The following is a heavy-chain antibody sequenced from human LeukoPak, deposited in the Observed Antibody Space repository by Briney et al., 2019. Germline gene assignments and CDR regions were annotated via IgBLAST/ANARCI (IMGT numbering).Heavy chain of an antibody. CDR1: GFTLSSYW. V-gene: IGHV3-7*04. CDR2: IKPDGSEK. D-gene: IGHD4-17*01. J-gene: IGHJ4*02. CDR3: ARDKYGAYFDS. Sequence: GGSLRLSCAASGFTLSSYWMDWVRQAPGKGLEWVANIKPDGSEKYYVDSVKGRFTISRDNAKNSLYLQMNSLRVEDTAVYYCARDKYGAYFDSWGQGTLVTVSS.